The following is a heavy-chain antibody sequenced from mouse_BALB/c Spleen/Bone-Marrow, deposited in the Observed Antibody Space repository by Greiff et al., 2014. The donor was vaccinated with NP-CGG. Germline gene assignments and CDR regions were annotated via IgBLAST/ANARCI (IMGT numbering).Heavy chain of an antibody. V-gene: IGHV1-80*01. Sequence: QVQLKQSGAELVRPGSSVKISCKASGYGFTDYWMNWLRQRPGQGLEWIGQIFPVNADTNYKANFKDKVTLTADKSSTTAYMQLNSLTSEDPAVYFCARFATGSFAYWGQGTLVTVSA. D-gene: IGHD1-1*01. CDR3: ARFATGSFAY. J-gene: IGHJ3*01. CDR1: GYGFTDYW. CDR2: IFPVNADT.